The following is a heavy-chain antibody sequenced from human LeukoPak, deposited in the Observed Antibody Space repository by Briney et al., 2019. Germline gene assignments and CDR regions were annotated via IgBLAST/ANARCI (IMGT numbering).Heavy chain of an antibody. CDR3: ARMGFGDNNWFDP. D-gene: IGHD3-10*01. J-gene: IGHJ5*02. CDR1: GGSISSSRYY. CDR2: IYYSGDT. V-gene: IGHV4-39*02. Sequence: PSETLSLTCTVSGGSISSSRYYWGWIRQPPGTGLEWIGSIYYSGDTHQNPSLKSRVTISLDTSKNHFSLKLSSVTAADTAVYYCARMGFGDNNWFDPWGQGTLVTVSS.